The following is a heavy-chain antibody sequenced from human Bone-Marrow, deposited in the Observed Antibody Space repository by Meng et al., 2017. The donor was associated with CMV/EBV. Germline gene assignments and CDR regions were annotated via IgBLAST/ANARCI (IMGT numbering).Heavy chain of an antibody. J-gene: IGHJ6*02. CDR3: ARDWAQLNYYYYGMDV. V-gene: IGHV4-39*07. Sequence: SETLSLTCTVSGGSISSSSYYWGWIRQPPGKGLEWIGSIYYSGSTYYNPSLKGRVTISVDTSKNQFSLKLSSVTAADTAVYYCARDWAQLNYYYYGMDVWGQGTTVTVSS. CDR1: GGSISSSSYY. D-gene: IGHD1-1*01. CDR2: IYYSGST.